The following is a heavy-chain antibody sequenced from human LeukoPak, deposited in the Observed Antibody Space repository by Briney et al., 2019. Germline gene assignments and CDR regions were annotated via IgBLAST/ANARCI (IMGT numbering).Heavy chain of an antibody. CDR3: ARDLANYYDSSGSGDY. D-gene: IGHD3-22*01. J-gene: IGHJ4*02. CDR1: GFTHSSYS. CDR2: ISSSSSYI. Sequence: GGSLRLSCAASGFTHSSYSMNLVRQAPGKGLEWVSSISSSSSYIYYADSVKGRFTISRDNAKNSLYLQMNSLRAEDTAVYYCARDLANYYDSSGSGDYWGQGTLVTVSS. V-gene: IGHV3-21*01.